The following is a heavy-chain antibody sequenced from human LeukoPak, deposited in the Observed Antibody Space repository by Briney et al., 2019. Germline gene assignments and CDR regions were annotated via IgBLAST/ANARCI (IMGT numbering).Heavy chain of an antibody. Sequence: GASVKVSCKASGYTFTSYAIHWVRQAPRQRLEGMGWINAGNGNTKYSQKFQGRVTITRDTSASTAYMELSSLRSEDTGVYYCARRVVAFDYWGQGTLVTVSS. V-gene: IGHV1-3*01. CDR1: GYTFTSYA. CDR3: ARRVVAFDY. CDR2: INAGNGNT. D-gene: IGHD2-15*01. J-gene: IGHJ4*02.